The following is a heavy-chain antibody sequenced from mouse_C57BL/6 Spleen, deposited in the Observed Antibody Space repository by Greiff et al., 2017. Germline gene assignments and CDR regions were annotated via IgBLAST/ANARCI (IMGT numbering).Heavy chain of an antibody. Sequence: EVQLQESGPGLVKPSQSLSLTCSVTGYSITSGYYWNWIRQFPGNKLEWMGYISYDGSNNYNPSLKNRISIPRDTSKNQFFLKLNSVTTEDTATYYWARGSEGFAYWGQGTLGTVSA. CDR3: ARGSEGFAY. V-gene: IGHV3-6*01. J-gene: IGHJ3*01. CDR2: ISYDGSN. D-gene: IGHD1-1*01. CDR1: GYSITSGYY.